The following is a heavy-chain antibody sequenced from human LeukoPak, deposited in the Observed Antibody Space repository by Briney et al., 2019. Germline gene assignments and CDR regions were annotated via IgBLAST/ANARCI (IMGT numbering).Heavy chain of an antibody. CDR2: IYYSGST. J-gene: IGHJ4*02. CDR3: ARVGYSYGLDY. V-gene: IGHV4-59*01. D-gene: IGHD5-18*01. CDR1: GGSISSYY. Sequence: SETLSLTCTVSGGSISSYYWSWIRQPPGKGLEWIGYIYYSGSTNYNPSLKRRVTISVDTSKNQFSLKLSSVTAAATAVYYCARVGYSYGLDYWGQGTLVTVSS.